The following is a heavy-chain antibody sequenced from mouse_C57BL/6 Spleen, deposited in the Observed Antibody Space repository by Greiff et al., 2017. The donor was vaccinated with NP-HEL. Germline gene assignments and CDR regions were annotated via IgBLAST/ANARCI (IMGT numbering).Heavy chain of an antibody. CDR2: ISYDGSN. J-gene: IGHJ2*01. CDR1: GYSITSGYY. CDR3: AREELTGTWGY. D-gene: IGHD4-1*01. V-gene: IGHV3-6*01. Sequence: ESGPGLVKPSQSLSLTCSVTGYSITSGYYWNWIRQFPGNKLEWMGYISYDGSNNYNPSLKNRISITRDTSKNQFFLKLNSVTTEDTATYYCAREELTGTWGYWGQGTTLTVSS.